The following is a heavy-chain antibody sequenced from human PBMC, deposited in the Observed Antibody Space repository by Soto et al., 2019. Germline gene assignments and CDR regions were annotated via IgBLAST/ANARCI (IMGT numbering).Heavy chain of an antibody. CDR3: ARAHRYCEY. Sequence: QVQLQESGPGLVKPSETLSLTCTVSGGSIHNHYWSWVRQPPGKGLEWIGYIYYTGSTNYNPSLKSRLTMSVDTSKNPFSLNLSSVTAADTAIYYCARAHRYCEYWGQGILVTVSS. V-gene: IGHV4-59*11. J-gene: IGHJ4*02. CDR2: IYYTGST. CDR1: GGSIHNHY.